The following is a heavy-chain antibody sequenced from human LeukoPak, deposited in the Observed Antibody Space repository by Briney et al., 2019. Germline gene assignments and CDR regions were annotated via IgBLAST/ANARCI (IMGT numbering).Heavy chain of an antibody. Sequence: GGSLRLSCAASGFTFSSYAMSWVRQAPGKGLEWVSAISGSGGSAYYADSVKGRFTISRDNSKNTLYLQMNSLRAEDTAVYYCAKVSRKMVYARVGDETFDYWGQGTLVTVSS. D-gene: IGHD2-8*01. V-gene: IGHV3-23*01. J-gene: IGHJ4*02. CDR3: AKVSRKMVYARVGDETFDY. CDR2: ISGSGGSA. CDR1: GFTFSSYA.